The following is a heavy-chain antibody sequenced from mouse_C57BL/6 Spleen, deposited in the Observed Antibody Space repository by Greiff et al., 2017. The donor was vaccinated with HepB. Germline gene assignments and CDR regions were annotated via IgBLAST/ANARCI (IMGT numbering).Heavy chain of an antibody. J-gene: IGHJ1*03. V-gene: IGHV10-1*01. CDR3: VRRISYGYFDV. Sequence: EVQRVESGGGLVQPKGSLKLSCAASGFSFNTYAMNWVRQAPGKGLEWVARIRSKSNNYATYYADSVKDRFTISRDDSESMLYLQMNNLKTEDTAMYYCVRRISYGYFDVWGTGTTVTVSS. CDR2: IRSKSNNYAT. CDR1: GFSFNTYA.